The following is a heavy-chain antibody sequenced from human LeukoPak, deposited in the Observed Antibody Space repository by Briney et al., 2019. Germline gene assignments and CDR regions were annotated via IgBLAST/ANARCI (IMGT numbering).Heavy chain of an antibody. J-gene: IGHJ4*02. CDR1: GLTFSSYG. D-gene: IGHD5-12*01. V-gene: IGHV3-23*01. CDR2: ISGSGVRT. Sequence: TGGSLRLSCAASGLTFSSYGMSWVRQAPGKGLEWVSAISGSGVRTYFTDSVKGRFTISRDNSKDTLYLQMNSLRAEDTAVYYCAKDRTAGYDGLVDYWGQGTLVTVSS. CDR3: AKDRTAGYDGLVDY.